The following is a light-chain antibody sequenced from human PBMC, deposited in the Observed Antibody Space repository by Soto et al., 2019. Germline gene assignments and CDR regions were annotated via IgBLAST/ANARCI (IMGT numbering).Light chain of an antibody. CDR3: SSYTSSSTLEV. CDR1: SSDVGGYNY. CDR2: EVS. J-gene: IGLJ3*02. Sequence: QSALTQPASVSGSPGQSITISCTGTSSDVGGYNYVSWYQQHPRKAPKLMIYEVSNRPSGVSNRFSGSKSGNTASLTISGLQAEDEADYYCSSYTSSSTLEVFGGGTKLTVL. V-gene: IGLV2-14*01.